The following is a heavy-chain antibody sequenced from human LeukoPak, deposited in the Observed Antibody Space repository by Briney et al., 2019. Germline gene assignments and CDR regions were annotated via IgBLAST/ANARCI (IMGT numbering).Heavy chain of an antibody. J-gene: IGHJ4*02. CDR1: GFTFSSYAM. CDR3: ARDRDSSGYFDY. CDR2: IYHSGST. Sequence: GSLRLSCAASGFTFSSYAMSWVRQPPGKGLEWIGEIYHSGSTNYNPSLKSRVTISVDKSKNQFSLKLSSVTAADTAVYYCARDRDSSGYFDYWGQGTLVTVSS. D-gene: IGHD3-22*01. V-gene: IGHV4-4*02.